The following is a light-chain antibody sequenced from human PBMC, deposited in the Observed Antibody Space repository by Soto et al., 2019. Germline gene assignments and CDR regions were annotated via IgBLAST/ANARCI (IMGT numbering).Light chain of an antibody. CDR2: EVT. CDR3: SSFAGTNSFV. CDR1: RSDVGNYNL. Sequence: QSALTQPASVSGSPGQSITISCTGTRSDVGNYNLVSWYQQHPGKAPKVIIYEVTRRPSGVPDRIFASKSDTTASLTVSGLQAEDEADYYCSSFAGTNSFVFGTGTKVTVL. J-gene: IGLJ1*01. V-gene: IGLV2-23*02.